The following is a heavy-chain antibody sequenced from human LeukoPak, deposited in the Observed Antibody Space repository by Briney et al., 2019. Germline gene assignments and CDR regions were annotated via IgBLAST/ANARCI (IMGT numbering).Heavy chain of an antibody. CDR3: ANWIGSSSRDY. J-gene: IGHJ4*02. CDR2: INSNGDEI. D-gene: IGHD6-6*01. V-gene: IGHV3-23*01. CDR1: GFTFSTYP. Sequence: GGSLRLSCAAPGFTFSTYPMTWVRQAPGKGLEWVSGINSNGDEIYYAASVRGRFTISRDNSNNALYLQMDSLRAEDTAVYYCANWIGSSSRDYWGQGTLVTVSS.